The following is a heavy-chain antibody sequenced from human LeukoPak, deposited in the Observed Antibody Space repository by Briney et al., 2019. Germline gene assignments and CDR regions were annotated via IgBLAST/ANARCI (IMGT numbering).Heavy chain of an antibody. J-gene: IGHJ1*01. CDR2: INPSGGST. CDR3: ARGPWELLTAEYFQH. Sequence: ASVKVSCKASGYTFTSYYMHWVRQAPGQGLEWMGIINPSGGSTSYAQKFQSRVTMTRDMSTSTVYMELSSLRSEDTAVYYCARGPWELLTAEYFQHWGQGTLVTVSS. V-gene: IGHV1-46*01. CDR1: GYTFTSYY. D-gene: IGHD1-26*01.